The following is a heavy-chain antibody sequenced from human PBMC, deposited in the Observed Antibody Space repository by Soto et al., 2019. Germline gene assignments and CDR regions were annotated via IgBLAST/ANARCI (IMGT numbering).Heavy chain of an antibody. CDR1: GFTFSSYA. J-gene: IGHJ4*02. Sequence: PGGSLRLSCAASGFTFSSYAMSWVRQAPGKGLEWVSAISGSGGSTYYADSVKGRFTISRDNSKNTLYLQMNSLRAEDTSVYYCAKEERRYFDWLPFDYWGQGTLVTVSS. D-gene: IGHD3-9*01. CDR2: ISGSGGST. CDR3: AKEERRYFDWLPFDY. V-gene: IGHV3-23*01.